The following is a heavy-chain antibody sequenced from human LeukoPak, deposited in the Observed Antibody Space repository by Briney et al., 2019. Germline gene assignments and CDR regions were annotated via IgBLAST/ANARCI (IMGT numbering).Heavy chain of an antibody. V-gene: IGHV3-11*04. CDR2: ISSSGSTI. J-gene: IGHJ3*02. Sequence: LSLTCTVSGASISSSSYYWGWIRQPPGKGLEWVSYISSSGSTIYYADSVKGRFTISRDNAKNSLYLQMNSLRAGDTAVYYCVREGTIAEAGRWIDALNMWGQGTMVTVSS. CDR1: GASISSSSYY. CDR3: VREGTIAEAGRWIDALNM. D-gene: IGHD6-13*01.